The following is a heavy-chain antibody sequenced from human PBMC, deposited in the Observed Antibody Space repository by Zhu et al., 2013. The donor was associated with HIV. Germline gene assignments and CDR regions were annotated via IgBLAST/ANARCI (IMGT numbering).Heavy chain of an antibody. CDR1: GGTFSSYA. Sequence: QVQLVQSGAEVKKPGSSVKVSCKASGGTFSSYAISWVRQAPGQGLEWMGGIIPIFGTANYAQKFQGRVTITADKSTSTAYMELSSLRSEDTAVYYCARSRLTATIWEKGYFDYWGQGTLVTVSS. CDR2: IIPIFGTA. D-gene: IGHD6-25*01. J-gene: IGHJ4*02. CDR3: ARSRLTATIWEKGYFDY. V-gene: IGHV1-69*06.